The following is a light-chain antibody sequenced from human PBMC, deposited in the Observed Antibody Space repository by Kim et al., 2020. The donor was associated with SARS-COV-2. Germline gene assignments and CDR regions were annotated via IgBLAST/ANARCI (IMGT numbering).Light chain of an antibody. J-gene: IGKJ4*01. CDR2: EVF. V-gene: IGKV3-11*01. CDR3: HHRAYWPALT. CDR1: QNIGRY. Sequence: EIVLTQSPATLSFSPGDRAILSCRASQNIGRYLALYQQRPDQAPRLLIYEVFNRAAGVPARFSGNGSETDFTLTITSLEPDDVAVYYCHHRAYWPALTFGGGTKVDIK.